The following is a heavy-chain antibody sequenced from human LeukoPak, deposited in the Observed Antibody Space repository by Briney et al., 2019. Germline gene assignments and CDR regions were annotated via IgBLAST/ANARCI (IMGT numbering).Heavy chain of an antibody. J-gene: IGHJ5*02. CDR1: GGSISSSSYY. CDR2: IYYSGST. CDR3: ARHSTDNDYSNWFDP. Sequence: PSETLSLTCTVSGGSISSSSYYWGWIRQPPGKGLEWIGSIYYSGSTYYNPSLKSRVTISVDTSKNQFSLKLSSVTAADTAVYYCARHSTDNDYSNWFDPWGQGTLVTVSS. D-gene: IGHD4-11*01. V-gene: IGHV4-39*01.